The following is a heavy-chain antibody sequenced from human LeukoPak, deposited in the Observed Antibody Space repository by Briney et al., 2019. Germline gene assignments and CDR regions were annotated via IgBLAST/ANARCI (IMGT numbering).Heavy chain of an antibody. CDR2: ISSSSSYI. Sequence: GGSLRLSCAASGFTFSSFSMNWVRQAPGKGLEWVSSISSSSSYIYYADSVKGRFTISGDNAKNSLYLQMNSLRAEDTAVYYCARGFQWLDAFDIWGQGTMVTVSS. D-gene: IGHD6-19*01. V-gene: IGHV3-21*01. CDR1: GFTFSSFS. J-gene: IGHJ3*02. CDR3: ARGFQWLDAFDI.